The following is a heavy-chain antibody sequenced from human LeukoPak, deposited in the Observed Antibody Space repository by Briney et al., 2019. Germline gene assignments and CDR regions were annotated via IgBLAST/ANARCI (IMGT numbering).Heavy chain of an antibody. D-gene: IGHD3-9*01. CDR2: IYHSGST. J-gene: IGHJ4*02. V-gene: IGHV4-59*01. CDR1: GGSINNYY. CDR3: ARHFDWLSTFDY. Sequence: PSETLSLTCTVSGGSINNYYWSWIRQPPGKGLEWIGYIYHSGSTNYNPSLKSRVTMSVDTSTNQFSLKLTSVTAADTAVYYCARHFDWLSTFDYWGQGTLVTVSS.